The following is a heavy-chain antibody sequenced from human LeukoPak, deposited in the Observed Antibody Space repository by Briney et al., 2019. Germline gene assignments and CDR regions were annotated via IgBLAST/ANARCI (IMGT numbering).Heavy chain of an antibody. D-gene: IGHD3-9*01. CDR2: ISSSGLTT. CDR3: VREETGYGPPHLDH. J-gene: IGHJ4*02. Sequence: PGGSLRLSCAASGFIFSSYEMNWVRQAPGKGLEWISYISSSGLTTYFSDSVKGRFTISRDNAKISLYLQINSLRAEDTGVYYCVREETGYGPPHLDHWGQGTLVTVSS. V-gene: IGHV3-48*03. CDR1: GFIFSSYE.